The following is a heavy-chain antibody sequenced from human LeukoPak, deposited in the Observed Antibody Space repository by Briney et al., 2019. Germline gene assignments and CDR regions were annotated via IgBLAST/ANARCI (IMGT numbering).Heavy chain of an antibody. CDR3: YTYKTGITY. CDR1: GLTFSNVW. D-gene: IGHD1-7*01. V-gene: IGHV3-15*01. CDR2: IKGRSDGGTA. Sequence: GGSLRLSCTASGLTFSNVWMNWVRQAPGKGLEWIGRIKGRSDGGTADFAAPVKGRFTLSRDDSVNTVFLQMNSLKIEDTALYWCYTYKTGITYWGPGTLVTVSS. J-gene: IGHJ4*02.